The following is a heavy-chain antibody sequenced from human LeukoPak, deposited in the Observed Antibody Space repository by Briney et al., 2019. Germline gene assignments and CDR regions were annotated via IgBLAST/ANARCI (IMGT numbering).Heavy chain of an antibody. Sequence: PGGSLRLSCEASGFTFGSYAMYWVRQAPGKGLEGVAGIFGSGGSPHYADSVKGRFTISRDNSQNTVYLQINSLRAEDTAVYYCGKTTAGYSSGQKPAWPVDYWGQGTLVTVSS. CDR1: GFTFGSYA. J-gene: IGHJ4*02. CDR2: IFGSGGSP. CDR3: GKTTAGYSSGQKPAWPVDY. V-gene: IGHV3-23*01. D-gene: IGHD5-18*01.